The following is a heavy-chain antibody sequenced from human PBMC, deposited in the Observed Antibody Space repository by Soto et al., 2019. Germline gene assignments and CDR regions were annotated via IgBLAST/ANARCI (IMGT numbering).Heavy chain of an antibody. V-gene: IGHV3-23*01. CDR1: GFTFSTYA. Sequence: PGGSLRLSCAASGFTFSTYAMAWVRQAPGKGLEWVSGVSASGLNTDYADPVKGRFYISRDNSKNTVSLHMNSLRAEDTALYYCAKITMIVVVSDPYFDYWGQGTLVTVSS. J-gene: IGHJ4*02. CDR2: VSASGLNT. CDR3: AKITMIVVVSDPYFDY. D-gene: IGHD3-22*01.